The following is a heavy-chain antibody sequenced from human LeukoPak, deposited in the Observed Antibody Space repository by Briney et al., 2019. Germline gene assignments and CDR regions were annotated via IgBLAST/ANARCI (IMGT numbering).Heavy chain of an antibody. CDR3: ARGTYGMDV. CDR1: GFTFSTYW. CDR2: IKRDGSEK. D-gene: IGHD1-1*01. V-gene: IGHV3-7*03. Sequence: GGSLRLSCAASGFTFSTYWMSWVRQAPGKGLECVANIKRDGSEKYYVDSVKGRFTIFRDDAKSSLYLQMNSLRAEDTAVYYCARGTYGMDVWGQGTTVTVSS. J-gene: IGHJ6*02.